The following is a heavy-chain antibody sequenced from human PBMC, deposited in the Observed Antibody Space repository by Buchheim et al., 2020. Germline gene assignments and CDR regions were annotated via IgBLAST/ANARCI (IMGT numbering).Heavy chain of an antibody. CDR3: AREVPMAGTWIDS. Sequence: QVQLQESGPGLVKPSQTLSLTCTVSGGSISGGFYYWSWIRQHPGKGLEWIGYIYYSGSTYYNPSLMRRITLSVDTPNNQFSLKLSSITAADTAVYFCAREVPMAGTWIDSWGQG. D-gene: IGHD1-1*01. V-gene: IGHV4-31*03. J-gene: IGHJ4*02. CDR1: GGSISGGFYY. CDR2: IYYSGST.